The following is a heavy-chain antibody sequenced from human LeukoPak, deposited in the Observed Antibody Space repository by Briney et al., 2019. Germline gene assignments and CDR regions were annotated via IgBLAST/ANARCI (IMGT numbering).Heavy chain of an antibody. CDR2: ISNGGST. Sequence: SGTLSLTCDVSGDSVRRITWWTWVRQPPGKGLEWIGQISNGGSTNYNPSLESRLTISLGTSRNQFSLRLTSVTAADTAIYYCVRGGGALLFSSWGQGILVTVS. D-gene: IGHD1-26*01. CDR3: VRGGGALLFSS. V-gene: IGHV4-4*02. J-gene: IGHJ4*02. CDR1: GDSVRRITW.